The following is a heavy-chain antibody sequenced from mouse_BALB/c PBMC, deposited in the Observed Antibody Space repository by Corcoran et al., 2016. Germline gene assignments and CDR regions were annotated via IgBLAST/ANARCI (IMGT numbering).Heavy chain of an antibody. V-gene: IGHV9-3-1*01. Sequence: QIQLVQSGPGLKKPGETVKISYKASGYTFTNYGMNWVKQAPGKGLKWMGWINTYTGEPTYADDFKGRFAFSLETSASTAYLQINNLKNEDTATYFCAREPYAMDYWGQGTSVTVSS. D-gene: IGHD6-1*01. CDR2: INTYTGEP. CDR3: AREPYAMDY. CDR1: GYTFTNYG. J-gene: IGHJ4*01.